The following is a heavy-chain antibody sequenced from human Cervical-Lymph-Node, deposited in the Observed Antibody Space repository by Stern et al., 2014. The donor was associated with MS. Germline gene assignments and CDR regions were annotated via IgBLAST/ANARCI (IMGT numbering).Heavy chain of an antibody. J-gene: IGHJ6*02. CDR2: ITSTGYR. CDR1: GFTFSRYN. V-gene: IGHV3-21*01. Sequence: VQLVQSGGGLVKPGGSLGLSCAASGFTFSRYNLNRVREAPGTGLDTVSSITSTGYRYNADSLKGRFTISRDNAKNSLYLHMNSLRAEDTAVYYCARDDLRSYYGMDVWGQGTTVTVSS. CDR3: ARDDLRSYYGMDV.